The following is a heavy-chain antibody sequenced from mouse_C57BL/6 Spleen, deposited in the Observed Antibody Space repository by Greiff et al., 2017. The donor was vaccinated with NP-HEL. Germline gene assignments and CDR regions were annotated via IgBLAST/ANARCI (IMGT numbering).Heavy chain of an antibody. J-gene: IGHJ4*01. D-gene: IGHD1-1*01. CDR3: ASTTVVPYAMDY. V-gene: IGHV5-6*01. CDR2: ISSGGSYT. Sequence: EVHLVESGGDLVKPGGSLKLSCAASGFTFSSYGMSWVRQTPDKRLEWVATISSGGSYTYYPDSVKGRFTISRDNAKNTLYLRMSSLKSEDTAMYYWASTTVVPYAMDYWGQGTSVTVSS. CDR1: GFTFSSYG.